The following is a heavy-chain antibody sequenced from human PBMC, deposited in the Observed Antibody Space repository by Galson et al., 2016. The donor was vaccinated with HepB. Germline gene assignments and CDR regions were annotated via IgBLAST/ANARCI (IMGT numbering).Heavy chain of an antibody. D-gene: IGHD3-10*01. J-gene: IGHJ4*02. V-gene: IGHV3-48*01. Sequence: SLRLSCAASGFTFSYYNMNWVRQAPGKGLQWVSYISVSSSTIYYADSVKGRFTISRDNDKNSLYLQMSSLRAEDTAVYYCAREERSNNYNFDYWGKGTLVTVSS. CDR1: GFTFSYYN. CDR3: AREERSNNYNFDY. CDR2: ISVSSSTI.